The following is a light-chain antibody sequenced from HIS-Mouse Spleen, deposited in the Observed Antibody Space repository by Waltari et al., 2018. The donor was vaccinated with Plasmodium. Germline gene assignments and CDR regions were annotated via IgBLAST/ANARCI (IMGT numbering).Light chain of an antibody. V-gene: IGLV3-10*01. CDR3: YSTDSSGNHRV. J-gene: IGLJ3*02. CDR1: ALPKKY. CDR2: EDS. Sequence: SYELTQPPSVSVSPGQPARITCSGDALPKKYAYWYRQKSGQAPVLVIYEDSKRPSGIPERFSGSSSGTMATLTSSGAQVEDEADYYCYSTDSSGNHRVFGGGTKLTVL.